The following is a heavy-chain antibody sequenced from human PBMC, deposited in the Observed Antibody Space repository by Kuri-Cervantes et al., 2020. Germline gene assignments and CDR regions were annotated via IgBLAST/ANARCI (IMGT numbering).Heavy chain of an antibody. CDR3: ARDAYGGGSGIFGY. V-gene: IGHV4-61*02. Sequence: SETLSLTCTVSGGSISSGSYYWSWIRQPAGKGLEWIGRIYTSGSTNYNPSLKSRVTISVDTSKNQFSLKLSSVTAADTAVYYCARDAYGGGSGIFGYCGQGTLVTVSS. CDR1: GGSISSGSYY. D-gene: IGHD4-23*01. CDR2: IYTSGST. J-gene: IGHJ4*02.